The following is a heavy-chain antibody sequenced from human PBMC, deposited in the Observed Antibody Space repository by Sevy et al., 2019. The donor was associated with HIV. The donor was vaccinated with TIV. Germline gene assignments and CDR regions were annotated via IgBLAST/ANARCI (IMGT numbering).Heavy chain of an antibody. CDR3: AAYCSSTSCLTYYYYGMDV. J-gene: IGHJ6*02. V-gene: IGHV4-34*01. D-gene: IGHD2-2*01. Sequence: SETLSLTCAVYGGSFSGYYWSWIRQPPGKGLEWIGEINHSGSTNYNPSLKSRVTISVDTYKNQFSLRLSSVTAADTAVYYCAAYCSSTSCLTYYYYGMDVWGQGTTVTVSS. CDR2: INHSGST. CDR1: GGSFSGYY.